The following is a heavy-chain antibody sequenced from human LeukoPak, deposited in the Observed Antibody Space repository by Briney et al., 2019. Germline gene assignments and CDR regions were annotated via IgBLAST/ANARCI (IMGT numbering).Heavy chain of an antibody. CDR2: ISSSSSTI. J-gene: IGHJ6*02. V-gene: IGHV3-48*01. Sequence: PGGSLRLSCAASGFTFSSYSMNWVRQAPGKGLEWVSYISSSSSTIYYADSVKGRFTISRDNAKNSLYLQMSSLRAEDTAVYYCARDSDADGMDVWGQGTTVTVSS. CDR3: ARDSDADGMDV. CDR1: GFTFSSYS.